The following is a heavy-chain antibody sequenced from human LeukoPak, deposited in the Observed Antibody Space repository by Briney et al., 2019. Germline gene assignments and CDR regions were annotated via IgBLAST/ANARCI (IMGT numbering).Heavy chain of an antibody. V-gene: IGHV3-11*06. CDR2: ISSSSSYT. J-gene: IGHJ5*02. Sequence: MPWGSLRLSCAASGFTFSDYYMSWIRQAPGKGLEWVSYISSSSSYTNYEDSVKGRFTISRDNAKNSLYLQMNSLRAEDTAVYYCAGSLGLIAAAGPVNWFDPWGQGTLVTVSS. CDR1: GFTFSDYY. D-gene: IGHD6-13*01. CDR3: AGSLGLIAAAGPVNWFDP.